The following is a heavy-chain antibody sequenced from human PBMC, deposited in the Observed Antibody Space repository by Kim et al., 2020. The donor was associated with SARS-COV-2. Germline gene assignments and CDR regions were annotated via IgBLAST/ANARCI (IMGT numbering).Heavy chain of an antibody. CDR1: GFTFSSYS. J-gene: IGHJ6*02. V-gene: IGHV3-21*01. Sequence: GGSLRLSCAASGFTFSSYSMNWVRQAPGKGLEWVSSISSSSSYIYYADSVKGRFTISRDNAKNSLYLQMNSLRAEDTAVYYCARDLAYYGSGSYWGYYYYYGMDVWGQGTTVTVSS. CDR2: ISSSSSYI. D-gene: IGHD3-10*01. CDR3: ARDLAYYGSGSYWGYYYYYGMDV.